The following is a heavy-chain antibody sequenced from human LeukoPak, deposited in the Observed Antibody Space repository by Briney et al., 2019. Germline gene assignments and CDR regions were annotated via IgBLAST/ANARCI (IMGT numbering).Heavy chain of an antibody. Sequence: GRSLRLSCAASGFTFSSYWMHWVRQAPGKGLVWVSRINSEGSSASYADSVKGRFTISRDNAKNTVYLQMNSLRVEDTAVYYCARGARYGMDVWGQGTTVTVS. J-gene: IGHJ6*02. CDR3: ARGARYGMDV. CDR2: INSEGSSA. V-gene: IGHV3-74*01. CDR1: GFTFSSYW.